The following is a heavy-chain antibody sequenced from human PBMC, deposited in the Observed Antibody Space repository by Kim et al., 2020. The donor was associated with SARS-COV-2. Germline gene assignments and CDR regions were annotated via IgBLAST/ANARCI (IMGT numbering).Heavy chain of an antibody. Sequence: GGSLRLSCAASGFTFSGYSMRWVRQAPGKGLEWMSYIGSSGSIMYHADAVQGRFVVSRDNAKTSLYLQMNSLTPEDTAIYYCARGVLGSGSSFYDYWGQ. CDR1: GFTFSGYS. J-gene: IGHJ4*02. V-gene: IGHV3-48*01. CDR2: IGSSGSIM. CDR3: ARGVLGSGSSFYDY. D-gene: IGHD3-3*01.